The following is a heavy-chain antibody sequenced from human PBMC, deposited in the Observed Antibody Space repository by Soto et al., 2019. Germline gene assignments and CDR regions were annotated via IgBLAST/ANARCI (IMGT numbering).Heavy chain of an antibody. J-gene: IGHJ4*01. CDR3: ARHLVGSTRGNFDY. CDR1: GYSFTSYW. D-gene: IGHD2-2*01. V-gene: IGHV5-51*01. Sequence: GESLKISCNTSGYSFTSYWIGWVRQMPGKGMEWMGNIYPYDSDTRYSPSFQGQVTISADTSITTAYLQWSGLRDSDTAMYFCARHLVGSTRGNFDYWGQGTLVTVSS. CDR2: IYPYDSDT.